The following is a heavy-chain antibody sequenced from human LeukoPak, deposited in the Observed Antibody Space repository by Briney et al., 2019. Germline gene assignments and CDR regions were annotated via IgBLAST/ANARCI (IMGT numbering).Heavy chain of an antibody. Sequence: PGGSLRLSCAASGFTVSSNYMSWVRQAPGKGLEWVSVIYSGGSTYYADSVKGRFTISRDNSKNTLYLQMNSLRAEDTAVYYCARAFYDSSGYGYYFDYWGQGTLVTVSS. CDR2: IYSGGST. J-gene: IGHJ4*02. CDR1: GFTVSSNY. D-gene: IGHD3-22*01. V-gene: IGHV3-66*02. CDR3: ARAFYDSSGYGYYFDY.